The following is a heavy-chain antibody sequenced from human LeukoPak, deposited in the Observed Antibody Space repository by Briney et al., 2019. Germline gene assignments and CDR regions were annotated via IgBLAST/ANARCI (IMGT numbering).Heavy chain of an antibody. V-gene: IGHV3-30-3*01. CDR1: GFTFSTYF. Sequence: GRSLRLSCAASGFTFSTYFMHWVRQAPGKGLEWVADIASDGGHTFYVESVKGRFTISRDNSKNTLYLQMNSLRAEDTAVYFCARERQDTILHSGAFDIWGQGTMVTVSS. J-gene: IGHJ3*02. CDR2: IASDGGHT. D-gene: IGHD2-21*01. CDR3: ARERQDTILHSGAFDI.